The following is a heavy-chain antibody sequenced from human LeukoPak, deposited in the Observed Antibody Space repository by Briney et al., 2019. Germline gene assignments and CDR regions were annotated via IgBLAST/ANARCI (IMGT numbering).Heavy chain of an antibody. Sequence: GGSLRLSCAASGFTLSNYAMTWDRQAPGKGLQWVSTISVSGDNTYYADSVKGRFTISRDTSKSTLYLQMNSLKDEDTAVYYCAKYGSGTYYNGLYWGQGTLVTVSS. D-gene: IGHD3-10*01. CDR1: GFTLSNYA. V-gene: IGHV3-23*01. CDR2: ISVSGDNT. J-gene: IGHJ4*02. CDR3: AKYGSGTYYNGLY.